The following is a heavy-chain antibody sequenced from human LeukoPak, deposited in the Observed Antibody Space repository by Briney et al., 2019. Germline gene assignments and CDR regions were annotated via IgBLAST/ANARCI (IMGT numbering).Heavy chain of an antibody. CDR3: AREYYFYHMDG. CDR2: ISYDGSNK. CDR1: GFTFSSYG. V-gene: IGHV3-30*03. Sequence: GRSLRLSCAASGFTFSSYGMHWVRQAPGKGLEWVAVISYDGSNKYYADSVKGRFTISRDNAENSLYLQMNSLRADDTAVYYCAREYYFYHMDGWGKGTTVTVSS. J-gene: IGHJ6*03.